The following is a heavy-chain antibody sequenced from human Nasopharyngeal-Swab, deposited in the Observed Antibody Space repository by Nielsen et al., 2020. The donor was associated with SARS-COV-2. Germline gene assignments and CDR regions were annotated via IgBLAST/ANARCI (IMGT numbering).Heavy chain of an antibody. D-gene: IGHD5-12*01. CDR3: AKDRGYDSLFDY. CDR2: ISSSGSTI. V-gene: IGHV3-11*01. CDR1: GFTFSDYY. Sequence: GESLKISCAASGFTFSDYYMSWIRQAPGKGLEWVSYISSSGSTIYYADSVKGRFTISRDNAKNSLYLQMNSLRAEDTAVYYCAKDRGYDSLFDYWGQGTLVTVSS. J-gene: IGHJ4*02.